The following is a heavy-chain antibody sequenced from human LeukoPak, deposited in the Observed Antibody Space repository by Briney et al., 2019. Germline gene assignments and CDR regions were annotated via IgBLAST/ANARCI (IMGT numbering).Heavy chain of an antibody. CDR1: GVSISSSSYY. Sequence: KSSETLSLTCTVSGVSISSSSYYWGWIRQPPGKGLEWIGSIYYSGSTYYNPSLKSRVTISVDTSKNQFSLKLSSVTAADTAVYYCASPYYYDSSGYPAFDIWGQGTMVTVSS. CDR2: IYYSGST. V-gene: IGHV4-39*01. D-gene: IGHD3-22*01. J-gene: IGHJ3*02. CDR3: ASPYYYDSSGYPAFDI.